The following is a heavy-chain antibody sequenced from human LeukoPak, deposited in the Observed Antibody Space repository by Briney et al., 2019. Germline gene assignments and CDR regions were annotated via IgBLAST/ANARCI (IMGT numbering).Heavy chain of an antibody. V-gene: IGHV4-4*09. Sequence: SETLSLTCTVSGGSISSYYWSWMRQPPGKGLEWIGYIYTSGSTNYNPSLKSRVTISVDTSKNQFSLKLSSVTAADTAVYYCARVRYDFWSGYPFVDPWGQGTLVTVSS. CDR3: ARVRYDFWSGYPFVDP. CDR1: GGSISSYY. D-gene: IGHD3-3*01. CDR2: IYTSGST. J-gene: IGHJ5*02.